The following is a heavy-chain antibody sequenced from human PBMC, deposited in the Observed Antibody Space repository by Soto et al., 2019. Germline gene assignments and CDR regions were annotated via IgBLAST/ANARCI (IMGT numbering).Heavy chain of an antibody. CDR2: MNPNSGNT. Sequence: SVKLSCKDSGYTFTSYDSKWVRQATGQGLEWKGWMNPNSGNTGYAQKFQGRVTMTRNTSISTAYMELSSLRSEDTAVYYCARGGLITMVRGARGYYYYYMDVWGKGTAVTVSS. D-gene: IGHD3-10*01. J-gene: IGHJ6*03. V-gene: IGHV1-8*01. CDR1: GYTFTSYD. CDR3: ARGGLITMVRGARGYYYYYMDV.